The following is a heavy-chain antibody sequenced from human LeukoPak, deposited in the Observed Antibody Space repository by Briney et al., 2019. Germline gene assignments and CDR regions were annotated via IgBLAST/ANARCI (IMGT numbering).Heavy chain of an antibody. CDR3: ARGKPYYYDSSGYYYGLATMPDY. CDR1: GFTFSSYS. CDR2: ISSSSSYI. V-gene: IGHV3-21*01. Sequence: PGGSLRLSCAASGFTFSSYSMNWVRQAPGKGLEWVSSISSSSSYIYYADSVKGRFTISRDNAKNSLYLQMNSLRAEDTAVYYCARGKPYYYDSSGYYYGLATMPDYWGQGTLVTVSS. J-gene: IGHJ4*02. D-gene: IGHD3-22*01.